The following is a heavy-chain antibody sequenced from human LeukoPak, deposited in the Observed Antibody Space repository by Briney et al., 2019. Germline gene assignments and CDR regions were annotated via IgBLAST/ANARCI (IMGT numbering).Heavy chain of an antibody. J-gene: IGHJ4*02. V-gene: IGHV1-18*01. CDR1: GYTFTSYG. CDR3: ARDDGLGIAVAGTDY. CDR2: ISAYNGNT. Sequence: ASVKVSCKASGYTFTSYGISWVRQAPGQGLEWMGWISAYNGNTNYAQKLQGRVTMTTDTSTSTAHMELRSLRSDDTAVYYCARDDGLGIAVAGTDYWGQGTLVTVSS. D-gene: IGHD6-19*01.